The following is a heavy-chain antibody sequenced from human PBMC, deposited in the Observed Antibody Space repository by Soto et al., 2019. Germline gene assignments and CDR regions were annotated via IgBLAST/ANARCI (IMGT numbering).Heavy chain of an antibody. CDR1: GGSISSGGYS. V-gene: IGHV4-30-2*01. CDR2: IYHSGST. CDR3: SRVPDY. Sequence: QLQLQEYGSGLVKPSQTLSLTCAVSGGSISSGGYSWSWFRQPPGKGLEWIGYIYHSGSTYYNPSLKTRVTISVDKAKNQFSLKRSSVTAADTAVYYGSRVPDYWGQGTLVTVSS. J-gene: IGHJ4*02.